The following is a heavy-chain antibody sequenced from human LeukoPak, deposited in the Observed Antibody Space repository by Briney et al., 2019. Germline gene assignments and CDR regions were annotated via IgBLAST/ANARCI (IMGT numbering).Heavy chain of an antibody. Sequence: ASVKVSCKASGYTFTGYYMHWVRQAPGQGLEWMGWINPNSGGTNYAQKFQGRVTMTRDTSISTAYMELSRLRSDDTAVYYCARDTGFGIAVASNDAFDIWGQGTMVTVSS. D-gene: IGHD6-19*01. CDR2: INPNSGGT. V-gene: IGHV1-2*02. J-gene: IGHJ3*02. CDR1: GYTFTGYY. CDR3: ARDTGFGIAVASNDAFDI.